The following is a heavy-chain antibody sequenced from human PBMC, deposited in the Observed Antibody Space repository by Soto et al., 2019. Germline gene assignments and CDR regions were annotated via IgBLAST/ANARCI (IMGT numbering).Heavy chain of an antibody. J-gene: IGHJ4*01. Sequence: QVQLEESGPGLVKPSQTLSLTCSVSDGSFNTSGFFWNWIRQHPGKGLEWIGYIYNTGSAFYNPSLKTRVDLSVDTSNNLFSLRLHSLTVADTAVYFCARGVVVTGNFDSWGHGTLVTVSS. D-gene: IGHD3-10*01. V-gene: IGHV4-31*03. CDR1: DGSFNTSGFF. CDR2: IYNTGSA. CDR3: ARGVVVTGNFDS.